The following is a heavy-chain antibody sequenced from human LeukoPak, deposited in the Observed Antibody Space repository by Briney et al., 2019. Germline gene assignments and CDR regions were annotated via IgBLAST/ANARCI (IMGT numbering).Heavy chain of an antibody. CDR3: ARGIASSRSVAIDL. J-gene: IGHJ4*02. CDR1: DFTFSSHW. CDR2: LSGDGITT. D-gene: IGHD6-13*01. V-gene: IGHV3-74*01. Sequence: PGGSLTVSCAASDFTFSSHWMYWVRQAPGKGLVWVARLSGDGITTRHADSVKGRFTISRDNAKNTLYLQMNSLRVGDTALYYCARGIASSRSVAIDLWGEGSLVAASS.